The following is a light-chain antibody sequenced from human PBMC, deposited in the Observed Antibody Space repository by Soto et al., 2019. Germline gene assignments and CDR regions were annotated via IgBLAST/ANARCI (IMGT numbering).Light chain of an antibody. Sequence: DIQLTQSPSFLSASVGDRVTISCRASQGISDYLAWYQQKPGKAPKLLIYGASTLQSGVPSRFSGSASGTEFTLSISSRQPEDFATYFCQQFNAYPLIFGGGTKLQIK. CDR2: GAS. V-gene: IGKV1-9*01. J-gene: IGKJ4*01. CDR3: QQFNAYPLI. CDR1: QGISDY.